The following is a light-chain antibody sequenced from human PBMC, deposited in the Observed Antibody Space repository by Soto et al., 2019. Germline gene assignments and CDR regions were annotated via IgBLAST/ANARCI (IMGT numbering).Light chain of an antibody. CDR2: GAS. CDR3: QQYENSPIT. J-gene: IGKJ5*01. Sequence: EIVLTQSPATLSLSPGERATLSCRASQSVYSYLAWYQQKPGQAPRLLIYGASSRATGIPDRFSGSGSGTDFTLTISRLEPEDFAVYYCQQYENSPITFGQGTRLEIK. V-gene: IGKV3-20*01. CDR1: QSVYSY.